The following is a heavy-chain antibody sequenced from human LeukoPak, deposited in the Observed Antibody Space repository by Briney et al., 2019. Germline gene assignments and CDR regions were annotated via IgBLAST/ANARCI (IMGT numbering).Heavy chain of an antibody. V-gene: IGHV3-21*01. J-gene: IGHJ4*02. Sequence: GGSLRLSCAASGFTFSNYSMNWVRQAPGKGLEWVSSISSGSSYIYYADSLKGRFTISRDNAKNSLYLQMNSLRAEDTAVYYCARDLHWGASDYWGQGTLVTVSS. CDR1: GFTFSNYS. CDR3: ARDLHWGASDY. D-gene: IGHD1-26*01. CDR2: ISSGSSYI.